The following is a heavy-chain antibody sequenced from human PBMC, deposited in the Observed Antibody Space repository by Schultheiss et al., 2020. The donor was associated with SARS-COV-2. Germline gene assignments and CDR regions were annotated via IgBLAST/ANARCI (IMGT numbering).Heavy chain of an antibody. CDR2: ISAYNANT. V-gene: IGHV1-18*01. J-gene: IGHJ3*01. Sequence: ASVKVSCKASGYTFTSYGISWVRQAPGQGLEWMGWISAYNANTNYAQMLQGRVTMTTDTSTNTAYMELRSLRSDDTAVYYCARGYYEPDAFDVWGQGTMVTVSS. CDR3: ARGYYEPDAFDV. CDR1: GYTFTSYG. D-gene: IGHD3-22*01.